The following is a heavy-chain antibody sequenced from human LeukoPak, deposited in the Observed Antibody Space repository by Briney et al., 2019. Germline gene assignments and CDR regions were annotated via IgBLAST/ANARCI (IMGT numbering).Heavy chain of an antibody. CDR1: GFTFSSYN. D-gene: IGHD6-13*01. J-gene: IGHJ6*03. V-gene: IGHV3-48*04. CDR2: ISSSGSTI. CDR3: ARVEQLGYYMDV. Sequence: GGSLRLSCAASGFTFSSYNMNWVRQAPGKGLEWVSYISSSGSTIYYADSVKGRFTISRDNAKKSLYLQMNSLRAEDTAVYYCARVEQLGYYMDVWGKGTTVTVSS.